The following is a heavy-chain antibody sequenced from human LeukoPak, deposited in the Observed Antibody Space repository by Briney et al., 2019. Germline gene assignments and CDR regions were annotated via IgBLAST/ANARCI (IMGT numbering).Heavy chain of an antibody. V-gene: IGHV4-39*07. CDR2: IYYSGST. CDR3: ARGATVVTSKGFDY. Sequence: PSETLSLTCTVSGGSISSSSYYWGWIRQPPGKGLEWTGSIYYSGSTYYNPSLKSRVTISVDTSKNQFSLKLSSVTAADTAVYYCARGATVVTSKGFDYWGQGTLVTVSS. D-gene: IGHD4-23*01. J-gene: IGHJ4*02. CDR1: GGSISSSSYY.